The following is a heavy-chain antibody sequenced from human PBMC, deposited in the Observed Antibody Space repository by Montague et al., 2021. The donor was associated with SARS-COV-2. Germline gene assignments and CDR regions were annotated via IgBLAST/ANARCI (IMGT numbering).Heavy chain of an antibody. V-gene: IGHV4-39*01. Sequence: SETLSLTCTVSGGSISSSNYYWGWIRQPPGKGLEWIGSIYCSGSTYYNPSLKSRVTISVDTSKNQFSLKLSSVTAAATAVYYCASPTYYYDSSGSDALDIWGQGTMVTVSS. CDR3: ASPTYYYDSSGSDALDI. J-gene: IGHJ3*02. CDR2: IYCSGST. D-gene: IGHD3-22*01. CDR1: GGSISSSNYY.